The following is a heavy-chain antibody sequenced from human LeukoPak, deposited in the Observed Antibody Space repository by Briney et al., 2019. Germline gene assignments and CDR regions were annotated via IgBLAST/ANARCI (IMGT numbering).Heavy chain of an antibody. V-gene: IGHV4-4*07. Sequence: SETLSLTCTVSGGSISSDYWSWIRQPAGKGLEWIGRIFTSGSTSYNPSLKSRVTMSLDTSKNQFSLKPSSVTAADTAVYFCSRGGANDLWGQGTLVTVSS. CDR1: GGSISSDY. D-gene: IGHD4/OR15-4a*01. CDR2: IFTSGST. J-gene: IGHJ5*02. CDR3: SRGGANDL.